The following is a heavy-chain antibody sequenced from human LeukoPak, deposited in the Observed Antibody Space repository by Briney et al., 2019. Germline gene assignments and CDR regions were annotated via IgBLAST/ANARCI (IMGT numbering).Heavy chain of an antibody. CDR1: GGSFSGYY. J-gene: IGHJ6*03. Sequence: SETLSLTCAVYGGSFSGYYWSWIRQPPGKGLEWIGEINHSGSTNYNPSLKSRVTISVDTSKNQFSLKLSSVTAADTARYYCARGSCSSTSCYEDYYYYMDVWGKGTTVTVSS. CDR2: INHSGST. V-gene: IGHV4-34*01. CDR3: ARGSCSSTSCYEDYYYYMDV. D-gene: IGHD2-2*01.